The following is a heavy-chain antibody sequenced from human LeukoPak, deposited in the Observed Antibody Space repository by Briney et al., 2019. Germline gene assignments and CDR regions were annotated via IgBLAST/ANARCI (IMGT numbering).Heavy chain of an antibody. CDR2: INPSGGST. CDR1: GYTFTSYY. Sequence: ASVKVSCKASGYTFTSYYMHWVRQAPGQGLEWMGIINPSGGSTSYAQKFQGRVTMTRDTSTSTVYMELSSLRSEDTAVYYCARVTGSYYGSGSYYGYWGQGTLVTVSS. V-gene: IGHV1-46*01. CDR3: ARVTGSYYGSGSYYGY. D-gene: IGHD3-10*01. J-gene: IGHJ4*02.